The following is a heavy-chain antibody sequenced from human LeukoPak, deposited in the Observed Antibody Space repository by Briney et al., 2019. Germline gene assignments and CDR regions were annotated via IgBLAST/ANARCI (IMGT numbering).Heavy chain of an antibody. Sequence: SETLSLTCTVSGGSISSSSYYWGRIRQPPGKGLEWVGSHYYSGNTYYNPSLKSRVTISVDTSKNQFSLKLSSVTAADMAVYYCAEQSCGHFLEWGRYYYYYMDVWGKGTTVTVSS. D-gene: IGHD3-3*01. CDR1: GGSISSSSYY. V-gene: IGHV4-39*07. J-gene: IGHJ6*03. CDR3: AEQSCGHFLEWGRYYYYYMDV. CDR2: HYYSGNT.